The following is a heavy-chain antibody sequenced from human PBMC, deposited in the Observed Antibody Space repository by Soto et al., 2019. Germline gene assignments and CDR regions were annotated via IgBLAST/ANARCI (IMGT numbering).Heavy chain of an antibody. Sequence: ASVKVSCKASGYTFTSYGISWVRQAPGQGLEWMGWISAYNGNTNYAQKLQGRVTMTTDTSTSTAYMELRSLRSDDTAVYYCARDWAKVVSGWFDPWGQGTLVTVSS. CDR1: GYTFTSYG. D-gene: IGHD2-21*01. CDR3: ARDWAKVVSGWFDP. CDR2: ISAYNGNT. J-gene: IGHJ5*02. V-gene: IGHV1-18*01.